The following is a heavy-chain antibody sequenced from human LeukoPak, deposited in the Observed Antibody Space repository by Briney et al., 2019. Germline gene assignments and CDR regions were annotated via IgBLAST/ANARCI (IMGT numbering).Heavy chain of an antibody. V-gene: IGHV1-69*13. CDR3: ASFHYYDSSGYSRALDY. CDR1: GGTFSSYA. D-gene: IGHD3-22*01. Sequence: SVKVSCKASGGTFSSYAISWVRQAPGQGLEWMGGIIPIFGTANYAQKFQGRVTITADESTSPAYMELSSLISEDTAVYYCASFHYYDSSGYSRALDYWGQGTLVTVSS. CDR2: IIPIFGTA. J-gene: IGHJ4*02.